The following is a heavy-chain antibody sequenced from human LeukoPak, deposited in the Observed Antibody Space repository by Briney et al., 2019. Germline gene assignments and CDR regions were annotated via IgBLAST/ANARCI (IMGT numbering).Heavy chain of an antibody. D-gene: IGHD1-26*01. CDR2: IHHSGRT. J-gene: IGHJ4*03. CDR1: GGSFSGYY. Sequence: SETLSLTCAVYGGSFSGYYWSWIRQPPGKGLEWIGEIHHSGRTNYNPSLKSRVTISVDTSKNQFSLKLSSVTAADTAVYYCARGVSPKGMGGRRFDYWGQGTTVTVSS. CDR3: ARGVSPKGMGGRRFDY. V-gene: IGHV4-34*01.